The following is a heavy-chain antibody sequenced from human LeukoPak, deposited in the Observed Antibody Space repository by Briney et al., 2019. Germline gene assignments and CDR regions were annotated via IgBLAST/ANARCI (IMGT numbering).Heavy chain of an antibody. J-gene: IGHJ4*02. D-gene: IGHD3-22*01. CDR3: ARRFVDSSGYYYDDY. Sequence: PSETLSLTCTVSGSSITSYYWSWIRQPPGKGLEWLGYIYYSGSTNYNPSLESRVTISVDTSNQFSLKLSSVTAADTAVYYCARRFVDSSGYYYDDYWGQGTLVTVSS. CDR2: IYYSGST. CDR1: GSSITSYY. V-gene: IGHV4-59*08.